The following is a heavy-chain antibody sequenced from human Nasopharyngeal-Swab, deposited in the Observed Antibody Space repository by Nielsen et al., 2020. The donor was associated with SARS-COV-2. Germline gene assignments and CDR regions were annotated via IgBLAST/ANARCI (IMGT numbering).Heavy chain of an antibody. V-gene: IGHV6-1*01. CDR3: ARDGGGYSGYDYPLYYYYYMDV. Sequence: WIRQSPSRGLEWLGRTYYRSKWYNDYAVSVKRRITINPDTSKNQFSLQLNSVTPEDTAVYYCARDGGGYSGYDYPLYYYYYMDVWGKGTTVTVSS. J-gene: IGHJ6*03. D-gene: IGHD5-12*01. CDR2: TYYRSKWYN.